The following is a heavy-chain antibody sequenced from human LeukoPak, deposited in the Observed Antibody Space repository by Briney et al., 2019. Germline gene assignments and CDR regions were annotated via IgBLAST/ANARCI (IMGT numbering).Heavy chain of an antibody. CDR2: ISSSGSTI. V-gene: IGHV3-11*04. Sequence: GGSLRLSCAASGFTFSDYYMSWIRQAPGKGLEWVSYISSSGSTIYYADSVKGQFTISRDNAKNSLYLQMNSLRAEDTAVYYCAREGAVYAIRRGIDYWGQGTLVTVSS. J-gene: IGHJ4*02. CDR3: AREGAVYAIRRGIDY. D-gene: IGHD2-8*01. CDR1: GFTFSDYY.